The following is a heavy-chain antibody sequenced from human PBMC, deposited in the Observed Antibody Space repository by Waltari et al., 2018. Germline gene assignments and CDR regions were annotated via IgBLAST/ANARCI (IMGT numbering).Heavy chain of an antibody. J-gene: IGHJ4*02. D-gene: IGHD3-10*01. V-gene: IGHV4-34*01. CDR2: INHSGST. Sequence: QVQMRQWGAGLLEPSETLSLPCAVYGGSLRGYSWTWIRQTPGKGLEWIGEINHSGSTNYRSSLKSRVTISLDASNNQFSLKLSSVTAADTAIYYCARDGRGFNYGSGTYNYWGQGTLVTVSS. CDR3: ARDGRGFNYGSGTYNY. CDR1: GGSLRGYS.